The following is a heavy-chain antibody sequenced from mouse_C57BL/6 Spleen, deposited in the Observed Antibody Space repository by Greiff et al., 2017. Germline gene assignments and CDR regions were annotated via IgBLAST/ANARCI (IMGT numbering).Heavy chain of an antibody. CDR2: IDPETGGT. CDR1: GYTFNDYE. Sequence: VQLQQSGAELVRPGASVTLSCKASGYTFNDYEMHWVKQTPVHGLEWIGAIDPETGGTAYNQKFKGQAILTADKSSSTAYMELRSLTSEDSAVYYCTRWAPYWGQGTLVTVSA. CDR3: TRWAPY. V-gene: IGHV1-15*01. J-gene: IGHJ3*01.